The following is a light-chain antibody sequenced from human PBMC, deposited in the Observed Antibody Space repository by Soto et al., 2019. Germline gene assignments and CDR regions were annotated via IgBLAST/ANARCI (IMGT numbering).Light chain of an antibody. Sequence: DPQMTQSPSSLSASVGDRVTITCQASQDISQYLNWYQHKPGKAPKLLIYAASNLETGVPSRFSGSGSATDFTFTISSLQPEDFATYYCQQANSFPLTFGGGTKVEIK. CDR3: QQANSFPLT. J-gene: IGKJ4*01. CDR1: QDISQY. V-gene: IGKV1-33*01. CDR2: AAS.